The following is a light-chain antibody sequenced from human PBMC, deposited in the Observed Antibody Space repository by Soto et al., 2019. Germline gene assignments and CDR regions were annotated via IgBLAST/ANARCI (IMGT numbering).Light chain of an antibody. V-gene: IGLV2-14*03. J-gene: IGLJ1*01. Sequence: HSALTQPASVSGSPGQSITISCTGTSSDVGAYNFVSWYQQHPGKVPKLMIFDVSSRPSGVSDRFSGSKSGNTASLTISGLQAEDEGDYYCSSNTSSSTHVFGSGTKVTVL. CDR2: DVS. CDR1: SSDVGAYNF. CDR3: SSNTSSSTHV.